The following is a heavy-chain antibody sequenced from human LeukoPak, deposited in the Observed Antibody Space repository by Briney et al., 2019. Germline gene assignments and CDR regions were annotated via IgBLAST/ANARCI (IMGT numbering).Heavy chain of an antibody. CDR3: ARNQPAAAGTGFDY. J-gene: IGHJ4*02. D-gene: IGHD6-13*01. V-gene: IGHV3-53*01. CDR2: IYSGGST. CDR1: GFTVSSNY. Sequence: GGSLRLSCAASGFTVSSNYMSWVRQAPGKGLEWVSVIYSGGSTYYAGSVKGRFTISRDNSKNTLYLQMNSLRAEDTAVYYCARNQPAAAGTGFDYWGQGTLVTVSS.